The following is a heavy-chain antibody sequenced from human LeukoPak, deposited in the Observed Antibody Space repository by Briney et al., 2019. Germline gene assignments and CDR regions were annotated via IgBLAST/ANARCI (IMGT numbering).Heavy chain of an antibody. CDR3: AKDWDTVHMGPGYLHY. Sequence: ASVKVSCKASGYTSTNFDINWVRQATGQGLEWMGWMNLNSGRTGYRQEFQGRVTMTTNTSITTAYMELSSLRSEDTAVYYCAKDWDTVHMGPGYLHYWGQGTPVTVSS. CDR1: GYTSTNFD. J-gene: IGHJ4*02. D-gene: IGHD5-18*01. V-gene: IGHV1-8*01. CDR2: MNLNSGRT.